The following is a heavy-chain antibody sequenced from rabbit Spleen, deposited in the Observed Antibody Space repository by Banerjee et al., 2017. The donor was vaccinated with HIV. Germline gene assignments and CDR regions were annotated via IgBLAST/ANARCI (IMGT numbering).Heavy chain of an antibody. Sequence: QEQLEESGGDLVKPGASLTLTCTASGFSFSSKYDMCWVRQAPGKGLEWIACIYTGTSGSTWYASWVNGRFTISKTSSTTVTLQMTSLTVADTATYFCARAEDISGWGEDLWGQGTLVTVS. CDR3: ARAEDISGWGEDL. J-gene: IGHJ4*01. D-gene: IGHD4-1*01. CDR2: IYTGTSGST. CDR1: GFSFSSKYD. V-gene: IGHV1S45*01.